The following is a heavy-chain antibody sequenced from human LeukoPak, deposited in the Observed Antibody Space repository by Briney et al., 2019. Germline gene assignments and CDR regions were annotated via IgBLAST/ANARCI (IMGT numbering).Heavy chain of an antibody. Sequence: ASVKVSCKASGGTFSSYAISWVRQAPGQGLEWMGRIIPILGIANYAQKFQGRVTITADKSTSTAYMELSSLRSEDTAVYYCARDQEPYSSSWYPARWFDPWGQGTLVTVSS. D-gene: IGHD6-13*01. CDR2: IIPILGIA. CDR3: ARDQEPYSSSWYPARWFDP. CDR1: GGTFSSYA. V-gene: IGHV1-69*04. J-gene: IGHJ5*02.